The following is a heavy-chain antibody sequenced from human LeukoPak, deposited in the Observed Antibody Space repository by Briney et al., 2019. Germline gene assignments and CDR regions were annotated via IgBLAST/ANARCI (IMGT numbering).Heavy chain of an antibody. CDR1: GGTFTSYD. Sequence: ASVKVSCKASGGTFTSYDINWVRQATGQGLEWMGWMNPNSGNTGYAQKFQGRVTITRNTSISTAYMELSSLRSEDAAVYYCARGMYYYEENWFDPWGQGTLVTVSS. D-gene: IGHD3-22*01. CDR3: ARGMYYYEENWFDP. CDR2: MNPNSGNT. V-gene: IGHV1-8*03. J-gene: IGHJ5*02.